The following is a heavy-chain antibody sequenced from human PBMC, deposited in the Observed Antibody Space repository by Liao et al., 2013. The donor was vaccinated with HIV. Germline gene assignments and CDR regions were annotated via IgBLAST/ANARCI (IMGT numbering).Heavy chain of an antibody. CDR3: ARQLWSRFDY. CDR2: INHSGST. D-gene: IGHD5-18*01. J-gene: IGHJ4*02. V-gene: IGHV4-34*01. Sequence: QVQLQQWGAGLLKPSETLSLTCAVYGGSFSGYYWSWIRQPPGKGLEWIGEINHSGSTNYNPSLKSRVTISVDTSKNQFSLKLSSVTAADTAVYYCARQLWSRFDYWGPGEPWSPSPQ. CDR1: GGSFSGYY.